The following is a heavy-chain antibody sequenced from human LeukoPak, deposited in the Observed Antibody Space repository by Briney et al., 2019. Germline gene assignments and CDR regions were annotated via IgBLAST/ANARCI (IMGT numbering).Heavy chain of an antibody. J-gene: IGHJ5*02. CDR1: GGTFSSYT. Sequence: SVKVSCKASGGTFSSYTISWVQQAPGQGLEWMGRIIPILGIANYAQKFQGRVTITADKSTSTAYMELSSLRSEDTAVYYCARGGLMPADNWFDPWGQGTLVTVSS. D-gene: IGHD3-16*01. CDR2: IIPILGIA. V-gene: IGHV1-69*02. CDR3: ARGGLMPADNWFDP.